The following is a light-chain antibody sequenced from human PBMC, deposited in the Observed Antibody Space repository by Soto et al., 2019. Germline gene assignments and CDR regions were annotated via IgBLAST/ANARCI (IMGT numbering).Light chain of an antibody. CDR1: SSDVGGYNY. Sequence: QSALTQPPSASGSPGQSVTISCTGSSSDVGGYNYVSWYQQHPGKAPKLLIYEVSKRPSGVPDRFSGSKSGNTASLTVSGLQAEDEADYYCNSYAGSNDFVLFGGGTKVTVL. V-gene: IGLV2-8*01. J-gene: IGLJ2*01. CDR2: EVS. CDR3: NSYAGSNDFVL.